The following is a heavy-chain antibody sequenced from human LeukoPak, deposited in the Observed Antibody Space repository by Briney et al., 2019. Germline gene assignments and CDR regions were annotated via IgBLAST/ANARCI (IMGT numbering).Heavy chain of an antibody. J-gene: IGHJ6*03. CDR2: IYHSGST. CDR3: ARGLTGDHYYYYYMDV. V-gene: IGHV4-38-2*01. CDR1: GFTVSSNY. Sequence: GSLRLSCAASGFTVSSNYMGWIRQPPGKGLEWIGSIYHSGSTYYNPSLKSRVTISVDTSKNQFSLKLSSVTAADTAVYYCARGLTGDHYYYYYMDVWGKGTTVTVSS. D-gene: IGHD7-27*01.